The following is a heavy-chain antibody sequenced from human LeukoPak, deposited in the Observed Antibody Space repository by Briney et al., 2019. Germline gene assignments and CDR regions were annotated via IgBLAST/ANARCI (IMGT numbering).Heavy chain of an antibody. CDR1: GESFSGYY. J-gene: IGHJ4*02. CDR3: ARSQWLVALDY. CDR2: NNHSGST. V-gene: IGHV4-34*01. D-gene: IGHD6-19*01. Sequence: SETLSLTCAVYGESFSGYYWSWIRQPPGKGLEWIGENNHSGSTNYSPSLKSRVTISVDTAKNQFSLKLSSVTAADTAMYYCARSQWLVALDYWGQGTLVTVSS.